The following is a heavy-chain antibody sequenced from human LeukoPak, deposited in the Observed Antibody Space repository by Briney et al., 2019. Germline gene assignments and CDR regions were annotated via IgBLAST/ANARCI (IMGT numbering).Heavy chain of an antibody. CDR2: IYYSGST. Sequence: SETLSLTCTVSGGSISSYYWSWIRQPPGKGLEWIGYIYYSGSTNYNPSLKGRVTISVDTSKNQFSLSLSSVTAADTAVYYCARGNLVATLYFDYWGQGALVTVSS. D-gene: IGHD5-12*01. CDR3: ARGNLVATLYFDY. J-gene: IGHJ4*02. V-gene: IGHV4-59*01. CDR1: GGSISSYY.